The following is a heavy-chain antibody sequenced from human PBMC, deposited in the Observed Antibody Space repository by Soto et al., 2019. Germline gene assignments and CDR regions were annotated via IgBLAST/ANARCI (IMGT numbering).Heavy chain of an antibody. Sequence: QVQLVQSGAEVKKPGSSVKVSCKASGGTFSSYTISWVRQAPGQGLEWMGRIIPILGIANYAQKFQGRVTITADKSTSTAYMELSSLRSEDTAVYYCARAPGEGYYYYYGMDVWGQGTTFTVSS. CDR1: GGTFSSYT. J-gene: IGHJ6*02. CDR2: IIPILGIA. CDR3: ARAPGEGYYYYYGMDV. V-gene: IGHV1-69*02.